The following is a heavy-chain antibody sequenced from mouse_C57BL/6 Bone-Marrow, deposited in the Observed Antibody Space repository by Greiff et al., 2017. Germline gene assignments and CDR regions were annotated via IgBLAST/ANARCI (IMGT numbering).Heavy chain of an antibody. CDR3: TRGSMDY. CDR2: IDPETGGT. Sequence: VQLMESGAELVRPGASVTLSCKASGYTFTDYEMHWVKQTPVHGLEWIGAIDPETGGTAYNQKFKGKAILTADKSSSTAYMELRSLTSEVSAVSYCTRGSMDYWGQGTSVTVSS. CDR1: GYTFTDYE. J-gene: IGHJ4*01. V-gene: IGHV1-15*01.